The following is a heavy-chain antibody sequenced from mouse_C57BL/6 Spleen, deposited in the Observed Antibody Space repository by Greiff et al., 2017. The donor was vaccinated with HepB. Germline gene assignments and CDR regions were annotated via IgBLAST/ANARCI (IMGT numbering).Heavy chain of an antibody. CDR3: ATGPGRIYDGYYPGFDY. V-gene: IGHV1-52*01. J-gene: IGHJ2*01. CDR1: GYTFTSYW. D-gene: IGHD2-3*01. Sequence: QVQLQQPGAELVRPGSSVKLSCKASGYTFTSYWMHWVKQRPIQGLEWIGNIDPSDSETHYNQKFKDKATLTVDKSSSTAYMQLSSLTSEDSAVYYCATGPGRIYDGYYPGFDYWGQGTTLTVSS. CDR2: IDPSDSET.